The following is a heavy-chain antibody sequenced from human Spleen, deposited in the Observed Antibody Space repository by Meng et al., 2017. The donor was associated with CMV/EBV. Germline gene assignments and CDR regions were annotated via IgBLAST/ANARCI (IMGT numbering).Heavy chain of an antibody. J-gene: IGHJ5*02. Sequence: ASVKVSCKASGYTFTDYYMHWVRQAPGQGLEWMGWINPNSGATNYAQKFQGRVTMTRDTSISTSYLELSRLRFDDAAVFYCARGVMDKPMARRGARDFFDPWGQGTLVTVSS. D-gene: IGHD5-18*01. CDR1: GYTFTDYY. CDR2: INPNSGAT. V-gene: IGHV1-2*02. CDR3: ARGVMDKPMARRGARDFFDP.